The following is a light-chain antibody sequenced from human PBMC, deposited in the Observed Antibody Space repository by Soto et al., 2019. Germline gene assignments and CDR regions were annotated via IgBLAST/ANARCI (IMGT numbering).Light chain of an antibody. CDR1: QSVSSDY. V-gene: IGKV3-20*01. J-gene: IGKJ2*01. Sequence: DIVLTQSPGTLSLSPGERATLSCRASQSVSSDYLAWYQQKPGQTPRLLVYGASNRATGIPDRFSASGSGTVFTLTISRLEPEDFAVYYCQQFDGSPYTFGQGSKLEIK. CDR2: GAS. CDR3: QQFDGSPYT.